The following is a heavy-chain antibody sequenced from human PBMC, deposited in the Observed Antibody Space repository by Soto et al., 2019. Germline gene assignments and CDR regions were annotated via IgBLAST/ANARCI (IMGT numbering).Heavy chain of an antibody. Sequence: PGGSLRLSCAASGFSFSSYAMHWVRQAPGKGLEYVSRISTNGGNTYYADSVKGRFTISRDNSKNTLYLQMNSLGAEDTAVYYCARDFVVGGPTINYYYGMDVWGQGTTVTVSS. D-gene: IGHD1-26*01. CDR1: GFSFSSYA. CDR2: ISTNGGNT. CDR3: ARDFVVGGPTINYYYGMDV. V-gene: IGHV3-64*04. J-gene: IGHJ6*02.